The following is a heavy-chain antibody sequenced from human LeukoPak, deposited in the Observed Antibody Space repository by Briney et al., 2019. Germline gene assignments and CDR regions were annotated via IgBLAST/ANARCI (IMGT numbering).Heavy chain of an antibody. V-gene: IGHV4-38-2*02. J-gene: IGHJ4*02. CDR3: ARDATMMGNYFNY. Sequence: SETLSLTCTVSGYSISSGHYWGWIRQPPGKGLEWIGSIYHIGSTYYSPSLKSRVTISVDTSKNQFSLKLSSVTAADTAVYYCARDATMMGNYFNYWGQGTLVTVSS. D-gene: IGHD5-12*01. CDR1: GYSISSGHY. CDR2: IYHIGST.